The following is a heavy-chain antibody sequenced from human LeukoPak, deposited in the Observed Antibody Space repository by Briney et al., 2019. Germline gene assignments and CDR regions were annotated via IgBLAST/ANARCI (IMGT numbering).Heavy chain of an antibody. V-gene: IGHV3-30*02. CDR3: AKAGLDYYDSSGYYNYRGAFDI. CDR1: GFTFSSYG. CDR2: IRYDGSNK. Sequence: GGSLRLSCAASGFTFSSYGMHWVRQAPGKGLEWVAFIRYDGSNKYYADSVKGRFTISRDNSKNTLYLQMNSLRAEDTAVYYCAKAGLDYYDSSGYYNYRGAFDIWGQGTMVTASS. J-gene: IGHJ3*02. D-gene: IGHD3-22*01.